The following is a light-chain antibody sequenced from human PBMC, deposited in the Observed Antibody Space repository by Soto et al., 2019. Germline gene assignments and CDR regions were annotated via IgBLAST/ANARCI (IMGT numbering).Light chain of an antibody. V-gene: IGKV3-20*01. J-gene: IGKJ1*01. CDR2: DTS. CDR1: QSISSY. CDR3: QQYDSSTWT. Sequence: EIVWTQSPATLSLSPGERATLSCRASQSISSYLAWYQQTPGQAPRLLVYDTSYRATGVPDRFSGSGSGTDGTITISRLEKEDASVYDCQQYDSSTWTFGQGTKVDIK.